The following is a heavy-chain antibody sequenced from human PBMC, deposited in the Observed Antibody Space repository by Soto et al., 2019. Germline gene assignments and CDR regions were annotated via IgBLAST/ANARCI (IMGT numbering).Heavy chain of an antibody. V-gene: IGHV4-59*01. J-gene: IGHJ4*02. CDR3: ARAAGFGEICFDY. Sequence: PSETLSLTCAVSGGSISSYYWSWIRQPPGKGLEWIGYIYNSGNTNYNPSLKSPVTISVDTSKNQFSLKLTSVTAADTAVYYCARAAGFGEICFDYWGQGTLVTVSS. CDR2: IYNSGNT. D-gene: IGHD3-10*01. CDR1: GGSISSYY.